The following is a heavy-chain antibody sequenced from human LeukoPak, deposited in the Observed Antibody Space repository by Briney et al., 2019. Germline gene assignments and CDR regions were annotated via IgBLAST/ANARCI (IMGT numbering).Heavy chain of an antibody. CDR1: GFTFSSYE. J-gene: IGHJ4*02. V-gene: IGHV3-48*03. D-gene: IGHD5-12*01. CDR2: TSSSSSTI. Sequence: PGGSLRLSCAASGFTFSSYEMNWVRQAPGKVLEWVSYTSSSSSTIYYADSVKGRFTISRDNAKNSLYLQMNSLRAEDTAVYYCARDTPRGGYDFWGQGTLVTVSS. CDR3: ARDTPRGGYDF.